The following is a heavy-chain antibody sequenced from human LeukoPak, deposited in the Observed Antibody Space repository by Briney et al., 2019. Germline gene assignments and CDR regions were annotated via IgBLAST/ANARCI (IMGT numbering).Heavy chain of an antibody. J-gene: IGHJ4*02. CDR1: GFTFNIYA. CDR2: ISGSGGST. V-gene: IGHV3-23*01. Sequence: GGSLRLSCTASGFTFNIYAMSWVRQAPGKGLEWVSAISGSGGSTYYADSVKGRFTISRDNSKNTLYLQMNSLRAEDTAVYYCAKDDVAVAGTHFDYWGQGTLVTVSS. D-gene: IGHD6-19*01. CDR3: AKDDVAVAGTHFDY.